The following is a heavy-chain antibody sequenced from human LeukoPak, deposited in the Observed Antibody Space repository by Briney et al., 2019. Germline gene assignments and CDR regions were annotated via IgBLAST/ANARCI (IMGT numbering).Heavy chain of an antibody. CDR3: ASALKRGSAGTLIDY. V-gene: IGHV1-69*04. Sequence: SVKVSCKASGGTFSSYAISWVRQAPGQGLEWMGRIIPILGIANYAQKFQGRVTITADKSTSTAYMELSSLRSEDTAVYYCASALKRGSAGTLIDYWGQGTLVTVSS. CDR2: IIPILGIA. J-gene: IGHJ4*02. D-gene: IGHD6-13*01. CDR1: GGTFSSYA.